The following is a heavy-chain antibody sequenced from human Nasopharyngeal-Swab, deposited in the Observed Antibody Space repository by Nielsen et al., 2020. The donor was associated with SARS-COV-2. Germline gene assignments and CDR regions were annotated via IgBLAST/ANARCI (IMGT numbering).Heavy chain of an antibody. CDR3: ARVGLRFLEWLYNYYFDY. D-gene: IGHD3-3*01. CDR1: GFTFSSYA. V-gene: IGHV3-30-3*01. CDR2: ISYDGSNK. Sequence: GESLKISCAASGFTFSSYAMHWVRQAPGKGLEWVAVISYDGSNKYYAGSVKGRFTISRDNSKNTLYLQMNSLRAEDTAVYYCARVGLRFLEWLYNYYFDYWGQGTLVTVSS. J-gene: IGHJ4*02.